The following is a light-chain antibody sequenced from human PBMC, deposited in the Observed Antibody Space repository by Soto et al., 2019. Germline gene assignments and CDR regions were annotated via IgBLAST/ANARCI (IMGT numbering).Light chain of an antibody. CDR3: QQSYSTPRT. CDR1: QRISTY. CDR2: AAS. Sequence: DIQMTQSPSSLSASVGDRVTITCLASQRISTYLHWYQQKVGKAPKVLIYAASSLQRGVPSRFVGSGSGTDFSLTISTLTPEDFATYYCQQSYSTPRTFGQGPKLDIK. V-gene: IGKV1-39*01. J-gene: IGKJ2*02.